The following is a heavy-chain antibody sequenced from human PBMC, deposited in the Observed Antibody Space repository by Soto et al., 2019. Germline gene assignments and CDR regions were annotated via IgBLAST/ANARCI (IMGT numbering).Heavy chain of an antibody. Sequence: QVQLVASGGGLVQPGGSLILSCAASGFTFSDYYMSWLRQPPGKGLEWVSYISKSGSIIHFADSVKGRFAISRDNAKNTLYLQMSSLRAEDTALYYCARDLSPYSDYYDESTSETWFDPWGQGTLVTVSS. J-gene: IGHJ5*02. V-gene: IGHV3-11*01. D-gene: IGHD3-16*01. CDR2: ISKSGSII. CDR1: GFTFSDYY. CDR3: ARDLSPYSDYYDESTSETWFDP.